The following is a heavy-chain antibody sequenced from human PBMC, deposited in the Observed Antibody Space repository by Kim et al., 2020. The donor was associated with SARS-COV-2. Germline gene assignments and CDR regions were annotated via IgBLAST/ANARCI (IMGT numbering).Heavy chain of an antibody. CDR1: GFTFSNYA. CDR3: AKGRPILVGCSYDY. J-gene: IGHJ4*02. V-gene: IGHV3-21*04. CDR2: ISCSSSSI. Sequence: GGSLRLSCAASGFTFSNYAMIWVRQAPGKGLEWVSTISCSSSSIYYADSVKGRFAISRDNAKNSLHLQMNSLRSEDTAVYYCAKGRPILVGCSYDYLGEG. D-gene: IGHD3-22*01.